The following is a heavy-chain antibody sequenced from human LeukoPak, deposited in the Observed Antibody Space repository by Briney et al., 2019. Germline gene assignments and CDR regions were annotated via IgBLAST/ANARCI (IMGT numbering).Heavy chain of an antibody. CDR2: IYAGGST. Sequence: PGGSLRLSRAASGFTVSSNYMSWVRQAPGKGLEWASVIYAGGSTYYADSVKGRFTISRDNSKNTLYLQMNSLRAEDTAVYYCARGTPLLGFDYWGQGTLVTVSS. J-gene: IGHJ4*02. V-gene: IGHV3-66*01. CDR3: ARGTPLLGFDY. CDR1: GFTVSSNY. D-gene: IGHD3-10*01.